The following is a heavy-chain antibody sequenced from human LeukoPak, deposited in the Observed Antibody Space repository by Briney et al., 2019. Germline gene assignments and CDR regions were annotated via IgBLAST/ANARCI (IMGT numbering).Heavy chain of an antibody. CDR2: ISGDGGST. D-gene: IGHD5-12*01. Sequence: GGSLRLSCAASGFTFDDYAMHWVRQAPGKGLEWASLISGDGGSTYYADSVKGRFTISRDNSKNSLYLQMNSLRTEDTALYYCAKDTGYSGYGDFGYWGQGTLVTVSS. J-gene: IGHJ4*02. V-gene: IGHV3-43*02. CDR3: AKDTGYSGYGDFGY. CDR1: GFTFDDYA.